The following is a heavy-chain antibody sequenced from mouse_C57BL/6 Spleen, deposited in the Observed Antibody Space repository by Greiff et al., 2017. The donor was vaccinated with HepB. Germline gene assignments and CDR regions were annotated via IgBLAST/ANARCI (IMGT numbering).Heavy chain of an antibody. Sequence: VQLQQSGAELVRPGASVTLSCKASGYTFTDYEMHWVKQTPVHGLEWIGAIDPETGGTAYNQKFKGKAILTADKSSSTAYMELRSLTSEDSAVYYSTRGGDYRNFDYWGQGTTLTVSS. CDR3: TRGGDYRNFDY. CDR2: IDPETGGT. V-gene: IGHV1-15*01. D-gene: IGHD2-14*01. J-gene: IGHJ2*01. CDR1: GYTFTDYE.